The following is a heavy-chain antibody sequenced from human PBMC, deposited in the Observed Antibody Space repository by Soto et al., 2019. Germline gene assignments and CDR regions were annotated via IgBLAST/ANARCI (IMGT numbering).Heavy chain of an antibody. D-gene: IGHD3-3*01. CDR2: ISDSGDST. V-gene: IGHV3-23*01. CDR1: EFTFSTYA. Sequence: GGSLRLSCAASEFTFSTYAMSWVRQAPGKGLEWVSGISDSGDSTYYADSVKGRFTISRDNSKNTLHLQMNSLRAEDTAIYYCAKTWSGAHFDYWGQGTLVTVSS. J-gene: IGHJ4*02. CDR3: AKTWSGAHFDY.